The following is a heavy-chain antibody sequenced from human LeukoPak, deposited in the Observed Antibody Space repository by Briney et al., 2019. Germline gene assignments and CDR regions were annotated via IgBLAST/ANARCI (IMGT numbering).Heavy chain of an antibody. CDR1: GFTFSGSA. Sequence: PGRSLRLSCAASGFTFSGSAMHWVRQASGKGLEWVGRIRSKANSYATAYAASVKGRFTISRDDSKNTAYLQMNSLRAEDTAVYYCAKDQSGDSHYYYDSRGSWGAFDIWGQGTMVTVSS. D-gene: IGHD3-22*01. J-gene: IGHJ3*02. CDR3: AKDQSGDSHYYYDSRGSWGAFDI. CDR2: IRSKANSYAT. V-gene: IGHV3-73*01.